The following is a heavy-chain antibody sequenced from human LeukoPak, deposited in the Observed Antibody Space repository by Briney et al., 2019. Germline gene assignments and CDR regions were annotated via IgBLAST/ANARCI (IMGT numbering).Heavy chain of an antibody. Sequence: GASVKVSCKASGYTFTSYDINWVRQATGQGLEWMGWMNPNSGNTGYAQKFQGRVTMTRNTSISTAYMELSSLRSEDTAVYYCARAPYYYYYMDVWGKGTTVTVSS. CDR1: GYTFTSYD. V-gene: IGHV1-8*01. J-gene: IGHJ6*03. CDR2: MNPNSGNT. CDR3: ARAPYYYYYMDV.